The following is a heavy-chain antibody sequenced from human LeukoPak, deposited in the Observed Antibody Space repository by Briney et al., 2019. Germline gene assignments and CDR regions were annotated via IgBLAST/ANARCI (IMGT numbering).Heavy chain of an antibody. CDR3: ARDMIVVVVAATFTLSFDY. Sequence: PGGSLRLSCAASGFTFSSYAMHWVRQAPGKGLEWVAVISYDGSNKYYADSVKGRFTISRDNSKNTLYLQMNSLRAEDTAVYYCARDMIVVVVAATFTLSFDYWGQGTLVTVSS. D-gene: IGHD2-15*01. V-gene: IGHV3-30-3*01. CDR1: GFTFSSYA. CDR2: ISYDGSNK. J-gene: IGHJ4*02.